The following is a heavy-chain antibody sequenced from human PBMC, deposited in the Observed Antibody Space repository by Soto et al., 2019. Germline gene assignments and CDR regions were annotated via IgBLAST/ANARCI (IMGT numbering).Heavy chain of an antibody. CDR1: GFTFSNAW. CDR2: IKSKTDGGTT. D-gene: IGHD3-22*01. J-gene: IGHJ3*02. CDR3: TTDIIGGYYDSSGYYAPDAFDI. Sequence: GGSLRLSCAASGFTFSNAWMNWVRQAPGKGLEWVGRIKSKTDGGTTDYAAPVKGRFTISRDDSKNTLYLQMNSLKTEDTAVYYCTTDIIGGYYDSSGYYAPDAFDIWGQGTMVTVSS. V-gene: IGHV3-15*07.